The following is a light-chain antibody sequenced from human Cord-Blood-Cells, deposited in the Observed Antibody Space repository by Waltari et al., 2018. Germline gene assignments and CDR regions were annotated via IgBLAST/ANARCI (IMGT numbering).Light chain of an antibody. J-gene: IGLJ2*01. CDR3: CSYAGSYVV. V-gene: IGLV2-11*01. CDR1: SSEVGGYNY. Sequence: QSALTQPRSVSGSPGQSATISCPGPSSEVGGYNYVSWYQQHPGNAPKLMIYDVSKRPSGVPDRFSGSKSGNTASLTISGLQAEDEADYYCCSYAGSYVVFGGGTKLTVL. CDR2: DVS.